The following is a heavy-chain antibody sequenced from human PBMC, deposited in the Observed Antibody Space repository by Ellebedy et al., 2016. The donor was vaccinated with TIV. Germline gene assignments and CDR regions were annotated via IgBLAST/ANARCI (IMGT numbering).Heavy chain of an antibody. CDR2: INHSGST. CDR1: GGSFSGYY. D-gene: IGHD2-2*01. J-gene: IGHJ5*02. V-gene: IGHV4-34*01. Sequence: MPSETLSLTCAVYGGSFSGYYWSWIRQPPGKGLEWIGEINHSGSTNYNPSLKSRVTISVDTSKNQFSLKLSSVTAADTAVYYCARGGVPAAMRYRFDPWGQGTLVTVSS. CDR3: ARGGVPAAMRYRFDP.